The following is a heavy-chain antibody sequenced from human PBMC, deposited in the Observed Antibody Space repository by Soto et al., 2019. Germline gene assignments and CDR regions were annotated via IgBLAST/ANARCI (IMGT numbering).Heavy chain of an antibody. D-gene: IGHD5-18*01. J-gene: IGHJ4*02. Sequence: SETLSHTCTVSGGSVSSGSYYWSWIRQPPGKGLEWIGYIYYSGSTNYNPSLKSRVTISVDTSKNQFSLKLSSVTAADTAVYYCASRISGYRYYPVDCGQGTLLTV. V-gene: IGHV4-61*01. CDR2: IYYSGST. CDR1: GGSVSSGSYY. CDR3: ASRISGYRYYPVD.